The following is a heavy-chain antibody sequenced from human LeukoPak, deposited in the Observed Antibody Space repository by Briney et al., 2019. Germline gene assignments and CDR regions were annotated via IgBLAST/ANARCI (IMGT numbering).Heavy chain of an antibody. CDR3: ALTVAGYFDY. V-gene: IGHV4-59*01. D-gene: IGHD6-19*01. J-gene: IGHJ4*02. Sequence: SETLSLTCTVSGGSISSYYWSWIRQPPGKGLEWIGYIYYSGSTNYNPSLKSRVTISVDTSKNQFSLKLSSVTAADTAVYYCALTVAGYFDYWGRGTLVTVSS. CDR1: GGSISSYY. CDR2: IYYSGST.